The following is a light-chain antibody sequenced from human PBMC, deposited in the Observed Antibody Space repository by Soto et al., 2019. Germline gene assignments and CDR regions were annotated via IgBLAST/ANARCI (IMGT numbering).Light chain of an antibody. Sequence: DIVLTQSPGTLSLSPGESVTLSCRASHSVSSSHLAWYQQKPGQDPRLFIYGASRRASGIPDRFSGSGSGTDFTLTISRLQPEDFAVYSCQHYGTSLTFGGGPKVEI. CDR3: QHYGTSLT. V-gene: IGKV3-20*01. CDR1: HSVSSSH. CDR2: GAS. J-gene: IGKJ4*01.